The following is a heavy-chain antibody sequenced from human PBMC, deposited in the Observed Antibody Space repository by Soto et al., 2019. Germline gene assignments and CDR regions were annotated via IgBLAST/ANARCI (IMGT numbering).Heavy chain of an antibody. Sequence: QVQLVQSGAEVKKPGSSVKVSCKASGGTFSSYAISWVRQAPGQGHEWMGGIIPIFGTAKYAQKFQGRVTITADESTNTAYMELSSLRAEDTAVYYCARDSGGAYYAAIDYWGQGTLVTVSS. D-gene: IGHD3-10*01. J-gene: IGHJ4*02. V-gene: IGHV1-69*01. CDR2: IIPIFGTA. CDR1: GGTFSSYA. CDR3: ARDSGGAYYAAIDY.